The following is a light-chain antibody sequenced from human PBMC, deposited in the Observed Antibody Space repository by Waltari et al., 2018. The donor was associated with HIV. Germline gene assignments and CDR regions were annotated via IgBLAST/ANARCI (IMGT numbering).Light chain of an antibody. Sequence: DIVMTQSPDSLAVSLGERATINCKSSQSILYRSRNKNYLALYQQKPGQPPKLLIYWASTRESGVPDRFSGSGSGTDFTLTISSLQAEDVAVYYCQQYYSTPLTFGGGTKVEIK. CDR1: QSILYRSRNKNY. CDR2: WAS. V-gene: IGKV4-1*01. J-gene: IGKJ4*01. CDR3: QQYYSTPLT.